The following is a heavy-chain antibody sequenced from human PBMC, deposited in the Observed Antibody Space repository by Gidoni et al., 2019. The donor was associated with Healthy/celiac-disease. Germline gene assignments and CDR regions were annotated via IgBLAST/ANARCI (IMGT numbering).Heavy chain of an antibody. J-gene: IGHJ3*02. V-gene: IGHV3-48*02. CDR1: GFTFSSYS. Sequence: EVQLVESGGGLVQPGGSLRLSCAASGFTFSSYSMNWVRQAPGKGLEWVSYISSSSSTIYYADSVKGRFTISRDNAKNSLYLQMNSLRDEDTAVYYCARDPLPEPIVLMVYGDAFDIWGQGTMVTVSS. CDR2: ISSSSSTI. CDR3: ARDPLPEPIVLMVYGDAFDI. D-gene: IGHD2-8*01.